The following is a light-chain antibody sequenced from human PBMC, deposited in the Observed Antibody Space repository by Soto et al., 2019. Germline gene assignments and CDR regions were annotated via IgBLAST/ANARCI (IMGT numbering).Light chain of an antibody. CDR1: SSNIGGNT. CDR2: ENN. CDR3: SSHGGNNPFYV. Sequence: QSVLTQPPSTSGTPGQRVTMSCSGSSSNIGGNTVNWYQQFPGTAPKLLIYENNQRPSGVPDRFSGSKSGTSASLAISGLQSEDEADYYCSSHGGNNPFYVFGTGTKLTVL. V-gene: IGLV1-44*01. J-gene: IGLJ1*01.